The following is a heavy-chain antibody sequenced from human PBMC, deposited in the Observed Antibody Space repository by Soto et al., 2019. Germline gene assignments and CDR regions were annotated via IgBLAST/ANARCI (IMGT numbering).Heavy chain of an antibody. D-gene: IGHD1-1*01. J-gene: IGHJ4*02. CDR2: INPNSGGT. CDR3: ARGYDGTLNY. Sequence: ASVKVSCKASGGTFSSYAISWVRQAPGQGLEWMGGINPNSGGTNYAQKFQGWVTMTRDTSISTAYMELSRLRSDDTAVYYCARGYDGTLNYWGQGTLVTVSS. V-gene: IGHV1-2*04. CDR1: GGTFSSYA.